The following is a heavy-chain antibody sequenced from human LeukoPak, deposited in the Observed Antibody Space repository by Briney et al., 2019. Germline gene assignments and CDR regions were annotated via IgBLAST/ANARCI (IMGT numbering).Heavy chain of an antibody. V-gene: IGHV3-15*01. Sequence: GGSLRLSCAASGLTFNNYAISWVRQAPGKGLEWVGRIKSKTDGGTTDYAAPVKGRFTISRDDSKNTLYLQMNSLKTEDTAVYYCTTAGEYYDYDWGSYRYFDYWGQGTLVTVSS. J-gene: IGHJ4*02. CDR3: TTAGEYYDYDWGSYRYFDY. CDR1: GLTFNNYA. D-gene: IGHD3-16*02. CDR2: IKSKTDGGTT.